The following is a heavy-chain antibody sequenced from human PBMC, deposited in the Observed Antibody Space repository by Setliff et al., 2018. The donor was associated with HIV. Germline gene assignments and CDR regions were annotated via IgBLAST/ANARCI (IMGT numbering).Heavy chain of an antibody. Sequence: ASVKVSCKTSGYTFDVFSIHWVRQAPGQGLEWMGWINLNSGDTKSTQKFQGRVIMTRDTSISTGYMDLTRLRSDDTAVYYCARLGGHDAFDIWGQGTMVTVSS. D-gene: IGHD1-26*01. CDR2: INLNSGDT. J-gene: IGHJ3*02. V-gene: IGHV1-2*02. CDR1: GYTFDVFS. CDR3: ARLGGHDAFDI.